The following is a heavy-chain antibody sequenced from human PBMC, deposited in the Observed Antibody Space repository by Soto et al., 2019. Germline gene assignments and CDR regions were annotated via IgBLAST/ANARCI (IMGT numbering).Heavy chain of an antibody. CDR1: GCSISSSSYY. D-gene: IGHD6-19*01. V-gene: IGHV4-39*01. CDR3: ARTFFSGSYVSHFDY. CDR2: IYYSGST. Sequence: SETLSLTCTVSGCSISSSSYYWGWIRQPPGKGLEWIGSIYYSGSTYYNPSLKSRVTISVDTSKNQFSLKLSSVTAADTAMYYCARTFFSGSYVSHFDYWGQGTLVTVSS. J-gene: IGHJ4*02.